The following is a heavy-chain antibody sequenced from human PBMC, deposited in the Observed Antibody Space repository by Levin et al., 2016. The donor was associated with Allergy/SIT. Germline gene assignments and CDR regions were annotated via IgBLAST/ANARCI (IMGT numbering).Heavy chain of an antibody. V-gene: IGHV1-58*01. CDR2: IVVGSGNT. CDR3: AAGGSVLTGPYGMDV. J-gene: IGHJ6*02. D-gene: IGHD3-9*01. Sequence: WVRQAPGQRLEWIGWIVVGSGNTNYAQKFQERVTITRDMSTSTAYMELSSLRSEDTAVYYCAAGGSVLTGPYGMDVWGQGTTVTVSS.